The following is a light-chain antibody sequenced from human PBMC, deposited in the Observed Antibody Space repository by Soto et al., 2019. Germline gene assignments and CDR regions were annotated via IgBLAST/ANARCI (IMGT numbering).Light chain of an antibody. CDR1: QSVSSSL. J-gene: IGKJ2*01. V-gene: IGKV3-20*01. CDR2: DVS. CDR3: HQYGSSPRA. Sequence: EIVLTQSPGTLSLSPGEGATLSCRASQSVSSSLLAWIQQKPAQAPRLLIHDVSSRATGIPDRFSGSGSATDFTLSISRLEPEDFEVYYGHQYGSSPRACGQGTKLEIK.